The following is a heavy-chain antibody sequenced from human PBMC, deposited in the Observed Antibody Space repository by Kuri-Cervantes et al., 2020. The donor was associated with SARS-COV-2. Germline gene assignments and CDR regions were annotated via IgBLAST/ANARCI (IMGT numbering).Heavy chain of an antibody. V-gene: IGHV1-2*04. J-gene: IGHJ4*02. Sequence: ASVKVSCKASGYTFTGYYMHWVRQAPGQGLEWMGWINPNSGGTNYAQKFQGWVTMTRDTSISTAYVELSRLRSDDTAVYYCARADHYYDSSGXXQETFDYWGQGTLVTVSS. CDR1: GYTFTGYY. D-gene: IGHD3-22*01. CDR3: ARADHYYDSSGXXQETFDY. CDR2: INPNSGGT.